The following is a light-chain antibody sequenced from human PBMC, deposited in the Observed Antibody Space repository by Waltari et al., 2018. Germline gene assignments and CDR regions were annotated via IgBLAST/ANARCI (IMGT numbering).Light chain of an antibody. CDR3: NSFTTSTTWV. CDR2: EVS. Sequence: QSALTQPPSVSGSPGQSVTISCTGTSNDVGSYNRVSWYQQPPGTAPKLMIYEVSNRPSGVPDRFSGSKSGNTAPLTISGLQPEDEADYYCNSFTTSTTWVFGGGTRVTVL. V-gene: IGLV2-18*02. J-gene: IGLJ3*02. CDR1: SNDVGSYNR.